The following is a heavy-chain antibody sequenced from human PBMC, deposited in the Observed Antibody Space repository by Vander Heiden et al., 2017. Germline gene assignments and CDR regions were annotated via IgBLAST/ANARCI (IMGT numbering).Heavy chain of an antibody. V-gene: IGHV3-9*01. Sequence: EVQLVESGGGLVQPGRSLRLSCAASGFTFDAYAMHWVRQAPGKGLEWVSGISWNSGSIGYADSVKGRFTISRDNAKNSLYLQMNSLRAEDTALYYCAKLPYCSGGSCYETAFDYWGQGTLVTVSS. J-gene: IGHJ4*02. CDR3: AKLPYCSGGSCYETAFDY. D-gene: IGHD2-15*01. CDR1: GFTFDAYA. CDR2: ISWNSGSI.